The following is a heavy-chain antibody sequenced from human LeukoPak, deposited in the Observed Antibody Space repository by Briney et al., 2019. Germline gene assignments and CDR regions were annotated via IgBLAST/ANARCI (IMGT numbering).Heavy chain of an antibody. CDR2: INHSGST. J-gene: IGHJ6*03. D-gene: IGHD3-10*01. CDR3: AKGPTAVRGVIRFYYYMDV. CDR1: GGSFSGAY. V-gene: IGHV4-34*01. Sequence: PSETLSLTCAVYGGSFSGAYWSWIRQAPGKGLEWIGEINHSGSTNYNPSLKSRVTMSLDTSKKQVSLKLNSVIAADTAVYYCAKGPTAVRGVIRFYYYMDVWGKGTAVTVSS.